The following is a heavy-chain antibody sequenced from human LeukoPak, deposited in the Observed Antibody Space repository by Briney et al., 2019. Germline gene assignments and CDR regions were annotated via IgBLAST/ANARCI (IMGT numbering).Heavy chain of an antibody. D-gene: IGHD3-3*01. CDR2: ISGSGGST. CDR1: GFTFSSYA. Sequence: GGSLRLSCAASGFTFSSYAMSWVRQAPGKGLEWVSAISGSGGSTYYADSVKGRFTISRDNSKNTLYLQMNSLRAEDTAVYYCARGGGYYDFWSGYYPFWGQGTLVTVSS. CDR3: ARGGGYYDFWSGYYPF. J-gene: IGHJ4*02. V-gene: IGHV3-23*01.